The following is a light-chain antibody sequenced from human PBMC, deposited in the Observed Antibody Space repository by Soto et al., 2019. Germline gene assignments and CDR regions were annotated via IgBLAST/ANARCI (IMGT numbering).Light chain of an antibody. CDR2: DAS. J-gene: IGKJ1*01. V-gene: IGKV3-11*01. Sequence: ILVTQSPVTLALSPGERAVLSCRASQSVGTSLAWYQHKPGQAPRLFIYDASKRAPGIPARFSGSGSGTDFTLTISSLEPEDLAVYYCQVRDVWPSFGQGTKV. CDR1: QSVGTS. CDR3: QVRDVWPS.